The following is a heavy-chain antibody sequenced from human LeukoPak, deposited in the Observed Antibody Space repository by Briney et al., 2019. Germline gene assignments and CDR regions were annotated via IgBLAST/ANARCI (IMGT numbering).Heavy chain of an antibody. CDR2: TSYSGGT. Sequence: SETLSLTCIVSGGSISSYYWSWIRQPPGKGLEWIGYTSYSGGTNYNPSLKSRVTISLDTSKNQFSLKLTSVTAADTAFYYCARGFIAAADDAFDIWGQGTMVTVSS. D-gene: IGHD6-13*01. CDR1: GGSISSYY. V-gene: IGHV4-59*01. CDR3: ARGFIAAADDAFDI. J-gene: IGHJ3*02.